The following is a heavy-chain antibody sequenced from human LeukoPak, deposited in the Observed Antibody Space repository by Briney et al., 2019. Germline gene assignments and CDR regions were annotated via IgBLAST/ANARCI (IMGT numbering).Heavy chain of an antibody. Sequence: AGGSLRLSCAASGFSFSNYAMNWVRQAPGKGLDWVSGISGSGVYTYYADSVKGRFTISRDNSKNTLYLRVNSLRAEDTAMYYCARDRGGRWLQVYYFDYWGQGTLVTVSS. V-gene: IGHV3-23*01. J-gene: IGHJ4*02. CDR2: ISGSGVYT. CDR3: ARDRGGRWLQVYYFDY. D-gene: IGHD5-24*01. CDR1: GFSFSNYA.